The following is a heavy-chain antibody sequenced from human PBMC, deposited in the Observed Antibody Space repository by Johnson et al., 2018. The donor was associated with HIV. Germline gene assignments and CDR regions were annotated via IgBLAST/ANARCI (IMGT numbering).Heavy chain of an antibody. D-gene: IGHD5-12*01. Sequence: QVQLVESGGGVVQPGRSLRIYCAVSEFTFSNYAFHWVRLAPGKGLQWVAVISYDGNKKYYADSVRGRFTISRDISKNTLYLQMDSLRPDDTALYYCARGRKDIGAADGLDNDAFDMWGQGTMVVVSS. CDR1: EFTFSNYA. V-gene: IGHV3-30*04. J-gene: IGHJ3*02. CDR3: ARGRKDIGAADGLDNDAFDM. CDR2: ISYDGNKK.